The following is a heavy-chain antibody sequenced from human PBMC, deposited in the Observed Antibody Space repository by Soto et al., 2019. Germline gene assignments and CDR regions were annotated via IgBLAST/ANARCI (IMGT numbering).Heavy chain of an antibody. D-gene: IGHD6-19*01. Sequence: QVQLVESGGGVVQPGRSLRLSCAASGFTFSDYGMHWVRQAPGKGLEWVAIIWYDGSHKYYADSVKGRFTISRDNSKNTMYMQMDSLRVEDTAVYYCAREDLISGWAGAFDIWGQGTMLTVSS. J-gene: IGHJ3*02. V-gene: IGHV3-33*01. CDR3: AREDLISGWAGAFDI. CDR2: IWYDGSHK. CDR1: GFTFSDYG.